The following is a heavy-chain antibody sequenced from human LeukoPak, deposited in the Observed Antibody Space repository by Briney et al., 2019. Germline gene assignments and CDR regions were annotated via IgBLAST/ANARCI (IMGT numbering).Heavy chain of an antibody. Sequence: GGSLRLSCAASGFTFSNYVMSWVRQAPGKGLEWVSGTSGDGGIIYYADSVKGRFTISRDNSKNTLYLQINNLRAEDTAVYYCAKGPTYGYHAWGRGTLVTVSS. J-gene: IGHJ5*02. D-gene: IGHD5-18*01. CDR3: AKGPTYGYHA. CDR2: TSGDGGII. CDR1: GFTFSNYV. V-gene: IGHV3-23*01.